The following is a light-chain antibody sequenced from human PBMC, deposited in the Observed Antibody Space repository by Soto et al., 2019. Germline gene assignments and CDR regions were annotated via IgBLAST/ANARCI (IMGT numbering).Light chain of an antibody. CDR1: QSVSSSY. Sequence: EIGLTQSPGTLSLSPGERATLSCRDSQSVSSSYLAWYQQKPGQAPRLLIYGASSRATGIPDRFSGSGSGTDFTLNISRLELEDFAVYYCHQYDSSPLTFGGGTKVEIK. J-gene: IGKJ4*01. CDR2: GAS. V-gene: IGKV3-20*01. CDR3: HQYDSSPLT.